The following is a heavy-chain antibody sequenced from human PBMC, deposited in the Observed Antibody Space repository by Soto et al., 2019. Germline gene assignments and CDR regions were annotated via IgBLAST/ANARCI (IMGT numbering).Heavy chain of an antibody. D-gene: IGHD7-27*01. J-gene: IGHJ3*02. Sequence: PSQTLSLTCAISGDSVSSNSAAWSWIRQSPSRGLEWLGRTYYRSKWYNDYTLSVKSRITINPDTSKNQFSLQLNSVTPGDTAVYYCATFLGRYDAFDIWGQGTVVTVSS. CDR3: ATFLGRYDAFDI. V-gene: IGHV6-1*01. CDR1: GDSVSSNSAA. CDR2: TYYRSKWYN.